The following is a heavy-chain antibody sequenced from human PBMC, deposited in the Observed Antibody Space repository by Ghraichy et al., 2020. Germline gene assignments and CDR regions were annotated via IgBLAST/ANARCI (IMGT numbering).Heavy chain of an antibody. V-gene: IGHV6-1*01. D-gene: IGHD1-1*01. Sequence: SQTLSLTCAISGDRVSRDRSAWNWIRQSPSRGLEWLGRTYYRSKWYNDYAVSVKSRIIINADTSKNQFSLQLNSVTPEETAVYYCARDRPCRGTTCDHYYYYMDVWGKGTTVTVSS. CDR1: GDRVSRDRSA. CDR2: TYYRSKWYN. J-gene: IGHJ6*03. CDR3: ARDRPCRGTTCDHYYYYMDV.